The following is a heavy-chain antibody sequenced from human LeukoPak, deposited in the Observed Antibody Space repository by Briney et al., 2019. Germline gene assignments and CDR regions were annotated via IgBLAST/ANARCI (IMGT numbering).Heavy chain of an antibody. Sequence: PGGSLRLSCAGSGFTFSSYGMHWVRQAPGKGLEWVAVISYDGSNKYYADSVKGRFTISRDNSKNTLYLQMNSLRAEDTAVYYCARGIVVVITTFPDYYGMDVWGQGTTVTVSS. CDR1: GFTFSSYG. CDR2: ISYDGSNK. CDR3: ARGIVVVITTFPDYYGMDV. D-gene: IGHD3-22*01. V-gene: IGHV3-30*19. J-gene: IGHJ6*02.